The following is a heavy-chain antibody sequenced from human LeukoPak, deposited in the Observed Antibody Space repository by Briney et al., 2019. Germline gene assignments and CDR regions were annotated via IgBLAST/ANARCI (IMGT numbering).Heavy chain of an antibody. CDR1: RFTFNTYA. J-gene: IGHJ4*02. V-gene: IGHV3-23*01. D-gene: IGHD2-15*01. CDR2: ISSNGDIT. Sequence: GGSLRLSCVASRFTFNTYAVTWVRQAPGKGLEWVSAISSNGDITYYADSVRGRFTISRDNSKNTVFLQMNSLRADDTAAYYCATVKRDCSGGTCYSYDYWGQGTLVTVSS. CDR3: ATVKRDCSGGTCYSYDY.